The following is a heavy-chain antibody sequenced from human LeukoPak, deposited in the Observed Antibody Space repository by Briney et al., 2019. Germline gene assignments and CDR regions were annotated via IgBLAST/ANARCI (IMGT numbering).Heavy chain of an antibody. D-gene: IGHD6-6*01. V-gene: IGHV3-23*01. J-gene: IGHJ4*02. CDR2: ISGSGGST. CDR3: AKGGDYSTSSELDF. Sequence: GGSLRLSCAASGFTFGTYAMTWVRQAPGKGLEWVSAISGSGGSTYYADSVKGRFTISRDNSKNTLFLQTNSLRPDDTAVYYCAKGGDYSTSSELDFWGQGTLVTVSS. CDR1: GFTFGTYA.